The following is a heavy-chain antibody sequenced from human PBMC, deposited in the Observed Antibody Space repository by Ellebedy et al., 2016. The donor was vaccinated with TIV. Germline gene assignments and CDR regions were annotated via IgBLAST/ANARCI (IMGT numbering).Heavy chain of an antibody. CDR2: INPSGGST. V-gene: IGHV1-46*04. CDR3: ARARSSGWLHTPDY. D-gene: IGHD6-19*01. Sequence: AASLKVSCKASGYTFTSYYMHWVRQAPGQGLEWMGIINPSGGSTTYAQKLQGRVTMTRDTSTSTVYMELSSLRSEDTAVYYCARARSSGWLHTPDYWGQGTLVTVSS. J-gene: IGHJ4*02. CDR1: GYTFTSYY.